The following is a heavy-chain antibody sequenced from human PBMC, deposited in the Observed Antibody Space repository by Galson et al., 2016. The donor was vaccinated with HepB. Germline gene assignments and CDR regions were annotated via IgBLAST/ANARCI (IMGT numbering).Heavy chain of an antibody. V-gene: IGHV1-46*01. CDR1: GYTFIGYY. CDR2: INPSGGST. Sequence: SVKVSCKASGYTFIGYYMHWVRQAPGQGLEWMGIINPSGGSTSYAQKFQGRLTMTRDTSTSTVYMELGSLQSEDTAVYYCARDGETYNSGFGNWGQGTLVTVPS. J-gene: IGHJ4*02. D-gene: IGHD5-18*01. CDR3: ARDGETYNSGFGN.